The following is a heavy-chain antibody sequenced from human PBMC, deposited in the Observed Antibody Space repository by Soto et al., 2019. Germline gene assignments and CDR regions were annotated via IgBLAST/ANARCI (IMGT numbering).Heavy chain of an antibody. V-gene: IGHV2-5*01. CDR2: IYWNDDK. D-gene: IGHD3-3*01. Sequence: QITLKESGPTLVNPTQTLTLTCTFSGFSLSTSGVGVGWIRQPPGKALEWLALIYWNDDKRYSPSLKSRLTITKDTSKNQVVLTMTNMDPVDTATYYCAHRRASDFGVVIRNWYFDLWGRGTLVTVSS. CDR1: GFSLSTSGVG. CDR3: AHRRASDFGVVIRNWYFDL. J-gene: IGHJ2*01.